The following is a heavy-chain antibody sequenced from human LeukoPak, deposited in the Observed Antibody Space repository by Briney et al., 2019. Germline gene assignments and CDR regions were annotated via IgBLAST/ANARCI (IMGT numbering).Heavy chain of an antibody. Sequence: GGSLRLPCAASGFTVNNSYMSWVRQAPGKGLEWVSVIYSGGSTYYADSVKGRFTISRDNSKNTLYLQMNSLRAEDTAVYYCARKGSAGDYWGQGTLVTVSS. D-gene: IGHD6-6*01. CDR2: IYSGGST. CDR1: GFTVNNSY. V-gene: IGHV3-53*01. CDR3: ARKGSAGDY. J-gene: IGHJ4*02.